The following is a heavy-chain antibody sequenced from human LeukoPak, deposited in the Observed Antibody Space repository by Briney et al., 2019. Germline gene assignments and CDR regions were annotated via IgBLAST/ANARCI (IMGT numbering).Heavy chain of an antibody. D-gene: IGHD2/OR15-2a*01. Sequence: GMSLRLSCAASGYTFSIYGMNWVRQAPGKGLEWVAIIWYDGSNTYFAESVMSRFSISKDNFKNIVYLQMNSLKIEDTGVYYCARAGIVNALDYWGQGAQVTVSP. CDR3: ARAGIVNALDY. V-gene: IGHV3-33*01. J-gene: IGHJ4*02. CDR2: IWYDGSNT. CDR1: GYTFSIYG.